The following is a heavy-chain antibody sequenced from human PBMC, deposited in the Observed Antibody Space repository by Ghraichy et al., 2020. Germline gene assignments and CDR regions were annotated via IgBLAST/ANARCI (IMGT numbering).Heavy chain of an antibody. V-gene: IGHV3-23*01. CDR3: AKEMENPLVGTDY. J-gene: IGHJ4*02. D-gene: IGHD2-8*02. CDR2: MRGRGGST. Sequence: GGGGGWGAGMRGRGGSTYGGGAGKGGFTISRHKSKKTLYLQRNSLRAEDTAVYYCAKEMENPLVGTDYWCQGTLVTVSS.